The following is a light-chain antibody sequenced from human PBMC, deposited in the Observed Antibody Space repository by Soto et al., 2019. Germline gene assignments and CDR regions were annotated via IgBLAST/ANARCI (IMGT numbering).Light chain of an antibody. J-gene: IGLJ1*01. CDR1: SSDVGGYNY. CDR3: SSYAGSLYV. CDR2: EVS. Sequence: QSALTQPPSASGSPGQSVTISCTGTSSDVGGYNYVSWYQQHPGKAPKLMIYEVSKRPSGVPDRFSGSKSANTASLTVSGLQAEDEADYYCSSYAGSLYVFGTGTQLTVL. V-gene: IGLV2-8*01.